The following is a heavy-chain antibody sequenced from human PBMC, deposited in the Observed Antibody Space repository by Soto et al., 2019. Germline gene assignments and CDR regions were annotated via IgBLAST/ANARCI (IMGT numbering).Heavy chain of an antibody. CDR1: GFTFSSYA. CDR2: ITYSGGNT. J-gene: IGHJ6*02. Sequence: PGGSLRLSCAASGFTFSSYAMSWVRQAPGKGLEWVAVITYSGGNTYYADSVKGRFTISRDNSKNTLYLQMNSLRAEDTAVYYCAKEGIAAAGYYYYYYGMDVWGQGTTVTVSS. CDR3: AKEGIAAAGYYYYYYGMDV. D-gene: IGHD6-13*01. V-gene: IGHV3-23*01.